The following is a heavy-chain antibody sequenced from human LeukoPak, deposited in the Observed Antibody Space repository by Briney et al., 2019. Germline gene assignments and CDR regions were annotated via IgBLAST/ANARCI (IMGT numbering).Heavy chain of an antibody. Sequence: SQTLSLTCAISGDSVSSNSSWNLIRQSPSRGLEWLGRTYYRSKWYNDYVVSVKSRININPDTSKNQFSLQLNSVTPEDTAVYYCARGGQGDGYSADEAFDLWGQGTMVTVS. J-gene: IGHJ3*01. D-gene: IGHD5-18*01. CDR3: ARGGQGDGYSADEAFDL. V-gene: IGHV6-1*01. CDR1: GDSVSSNSS. CDR2: TYYRSKWYN.